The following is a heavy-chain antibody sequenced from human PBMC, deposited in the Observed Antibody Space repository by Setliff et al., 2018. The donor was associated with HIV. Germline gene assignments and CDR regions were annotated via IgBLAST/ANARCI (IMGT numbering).Heavy chain of an antibody. CDR3: ARGPGGTVPKPLEAFDV. CDR2: VDYSGDS. J-gene: IGHJ3*01. D-gene: IGHD1-1*01. V-gene: IGHV4-61*08. Sequence: LSLTCIVSGGSITSSGYYWGWIRQPPGKGLEWIGFVDYSGDSNYNPSLQSRVTISRDPSKNQVSLTLTSATAADTALYYCARGPGGTVPKPLEAFDVWGQGALVTVS. CDR1: GGSITSSGYY.